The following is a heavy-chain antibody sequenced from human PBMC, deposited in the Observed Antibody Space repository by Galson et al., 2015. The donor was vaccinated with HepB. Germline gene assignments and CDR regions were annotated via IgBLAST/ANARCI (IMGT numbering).Heavy chain of an antibody. V-gene: IGHV4-59*01. CDR1: VGFINTFY. D-gene: IGHD2/OR15-2a*01. Sequence: ETLSLTCTVSVGFINTFYWTWFRQSPGKALEWIGSIHYSGDTKYNPSVKSRVTISLDTSKNQFSLKLSSVTAADTAVYYCGGDSTHSLRANFWGQGALVTVSS. CDR3: GGDSTHSLRANF. J-gene: IGHJ4*02. CDR2: IHYSGDT.